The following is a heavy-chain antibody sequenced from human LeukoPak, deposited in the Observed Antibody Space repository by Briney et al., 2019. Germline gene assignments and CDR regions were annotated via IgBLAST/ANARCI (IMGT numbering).Heavy chain of an antibody. D-gene: IGHD2-21*02. J-gene: IGHJ4*02. V-gene: IGHV3-23*01. CDR3: AKSRTPYCGGDCYYFDH. Sequence: GGSLRLSCAASGFTFSSYAMSWVRQALGKGLESVSAISGSGGTTHYADSVKGRFTISRDNSKNTLYVQMNSLRAEDTAVYYCAKSRTPYCGGDCYYFDHWGQGTLVTVSS. CDR1: GFTFSSYA. CDR2: ISGSGGTT.